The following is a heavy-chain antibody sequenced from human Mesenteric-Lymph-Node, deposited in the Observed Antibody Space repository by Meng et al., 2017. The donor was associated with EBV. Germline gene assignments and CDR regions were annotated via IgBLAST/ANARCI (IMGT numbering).Heavy chain of an antibody. D-gene: IGHD4-17*01. CDR2: IDPYSGGT. Sequence: GQLGQAGGEVKKPGASVKVSCEASGYRFIGYYLHWVRQVPGQGLEWMGRIDPYSGGTNYAQKFQDRVTMTRDTSISTAYMDLSRLTSDDTAVYYCARSSDYGDYVWGQGSLVTVSS. CDR1: GYRFIGYY. CDR3: ARSSDYGDYV. J-gene: IGHJ4*02. V-gene: IGHV1-2*06.